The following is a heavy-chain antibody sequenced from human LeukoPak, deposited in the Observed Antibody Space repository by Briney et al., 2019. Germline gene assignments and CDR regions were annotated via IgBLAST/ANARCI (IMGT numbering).Heavy chain of an antibody. CDR1: GFTFSSYS. Sequence: GGSLRLSCAASGFTFSSYSMNWVRQAPGKGLEWVSAISGSGGSTYYADSVKGRFTISRDNSKNTLYLQMNSLRAEDTAVYYCAKDHRIAVAGYYFDYWGQGTLVTVSS. J-gene: IGHJ4*02. CDR2: ISGSGGST. D-gene: IGHD6-19*01. CDR3: AKDHRIAVAGYYFDY. V-gene: IGHV3-23*01.